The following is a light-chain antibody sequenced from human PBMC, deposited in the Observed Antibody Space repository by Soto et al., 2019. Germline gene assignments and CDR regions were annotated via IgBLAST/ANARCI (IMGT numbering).Light chain of an antibody. CDR3: GSWDSSLSGFV. J-gene: IGLJ1*01. CDR1: SSNIGNNY. V-gene: IGLV1-51*01. CDR2: DGS. Sequence: QSALTQPPSESAAPGQTVTISCSGSSSNIGNNYVSWYQQLPGAAPKLLIFDGSKRPSGIPDRFSGSKSGTSATLAITGLQTGDEADYFCGSWDSSLSGFVFGTGTKVTVL.